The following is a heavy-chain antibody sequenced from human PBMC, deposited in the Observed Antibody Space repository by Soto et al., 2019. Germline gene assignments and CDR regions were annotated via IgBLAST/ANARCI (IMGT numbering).Heavy chain of an antibody. D-gene: IGHD4-17*01. V-gene: IGHV3-23*01. Sequence: EVQLLESGGGLVQPGGSLRLSCAASGFTFSSYAMSWVRQAPGKGLEWVSAISGSGGSTYYADSVKGRFTISRDNSENTLYLQMNSLRAEDTAVYYCAANGRMTTVTTSPGYWGQGTLVTVSS. CDR2: ISGSGGST. J-gene: IGHJ4*02. CDR3: AANGRMTTVTTSPGY. CDR1: GFTFSSYA.